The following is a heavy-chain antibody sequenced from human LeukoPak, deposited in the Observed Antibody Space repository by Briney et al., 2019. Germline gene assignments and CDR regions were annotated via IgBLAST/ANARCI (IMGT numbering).Heavy chain of an antibody. CDR2: IYYSKHT. V-gene: IGHV4-39*01. CDR3: VSPRGFSYGYFDY. J-gene: IGHJ4*02. D-gene: IGHD5-18*01. Sequence: PSETLPLTCTVSGVSISSSSAYWGRIRQPPGKGLEWIGSIYYSKHTYYNPSLKSRVTISADTSKNQFSLTLGSVSATDTAVYYCVSPRGFSYGYFDYWGQGTLVTVSS. CDR1: GVSISSSSAY.